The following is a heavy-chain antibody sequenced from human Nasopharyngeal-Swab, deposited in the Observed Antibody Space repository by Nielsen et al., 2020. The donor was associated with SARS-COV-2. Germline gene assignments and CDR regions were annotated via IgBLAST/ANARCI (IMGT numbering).Heavy chain of an antibody. J-gene: IGHJ6*02. Sequence: ASVKVSCKVSGYTLTELSMHWVRQAPGKGLEWMGGFDPEDGETIYAQKFQGRVTITRDTSASTAYMELSSLRSEDTAVYYCARAQVGRYFDWLTLRRGGMDVWGQGTTVTVSS. D-gene: IGHD3-9*01. V-gene: IGHV1-24*01. CDR2: FDPEDGET. CDR3: ARAQVGRYFDWLTLRRGGMDV. CDR1: GYTLTELS.